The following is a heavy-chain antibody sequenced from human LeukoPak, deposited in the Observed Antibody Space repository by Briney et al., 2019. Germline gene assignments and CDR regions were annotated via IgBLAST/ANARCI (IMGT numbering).Heavy chain of an antibody. CDR1: GYTFTSYG. CDR2: INAYNGNT. V-gene: IGHV1-18*01. CDR3: ARDFYGSGSYYSFDP. Sequence: GASVKVSCKASGYTFTSYGINWVRRAPGQGPEWMGWINAYNGNTNYAQKLQGRVTMTTDTSTSTAYMELRSLRSDDTAIYYCARDFYGSGSYYSFDPWGQGTLVTVSS. J-gene: IGHJ5*02. D-gene: IGHD3-10*01.